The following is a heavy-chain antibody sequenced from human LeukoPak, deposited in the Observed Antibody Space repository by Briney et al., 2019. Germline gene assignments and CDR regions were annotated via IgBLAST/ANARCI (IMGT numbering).Heavy chain of an antibody. V-gene: IGHV3-43D*03. Sequence: HSGGTLRLSCAASGFTFSSYGMSWVRQAPGKGLEWVSLISWDGGSTYYADSVKGRSTISRDNSKNSLYLQMNSLRAEDTALYYCAKDSWEQQPNGKYYYYYYMDVWGKGTTVTVSS. CDR3: AKDSWEQQPNGKYYYYYYMDV. CDR1: GFTFSSYG. J-gene: IGHJ6*03. D-gene: IGHD6-13*01. CDR2: ISWDGGST.